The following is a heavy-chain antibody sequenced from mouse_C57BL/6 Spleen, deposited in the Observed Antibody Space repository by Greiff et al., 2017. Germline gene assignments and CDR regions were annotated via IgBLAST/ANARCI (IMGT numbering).Heavy chain of an antibody. V-gene: IGHV1-50*01. Sequence: VQLQQPGAELVKPGASVKLSCKASGYTFTSYWMQWVKQRPGQGLEWIGEIDPSDSYTNYNQKFKGKATLTVDTSSSTAYMQLSSLTSEDSAVYCCARRDDYGHWGQGTTLTVSS. J-gene: IGHJ2*01. D-gene: IGHD2-4*01. CDR3: ARRDDYGH. CDR2: IDPSDSYT. CDR1: GYTFTSYW.